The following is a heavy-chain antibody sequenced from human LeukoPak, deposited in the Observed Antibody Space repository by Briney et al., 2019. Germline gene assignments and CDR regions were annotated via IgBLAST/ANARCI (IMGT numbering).Heavy chain of an antibody. CDR1: GYSFTSYW. CDR3: ARGGRGYSYGNRVHFDY. CDR2: IDPSDSYT. J-gene: IGHJ4*02. V-gene: IGHV5-10-1*01. D-gene: IGHD5-18*01. Sequence: GESLRISCKGSGYSFTSYWISWVRQMPGRGLEWMGRIDPSDSYTNYSPSFQGHVTISADKSISTAYLQWSSLKASDTAMYYCARGGRGYSYGNRVHFDYWGQGTLVTVSS.